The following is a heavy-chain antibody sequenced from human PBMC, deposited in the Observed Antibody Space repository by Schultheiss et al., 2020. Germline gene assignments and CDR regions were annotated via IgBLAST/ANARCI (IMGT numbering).Heavy chain of an antibody. J-gene: IGHJ4*02. CDR3: ASSPRWTMAFDY. V-gene: IGHV4-30-2*01. CDR2: IYHSGST. CDR1: GGSISSGGYS. D-gene: IGHD5-24*01. Sequence: LRLSCAVSGGSISSGGYSWSWIRQPPGKGLEWIGYIYHSGSTYYNPSLKSRVTISVDRSKNQFSLKLSSVTAADTAVYYCASSPRWTMAFDYWGQGTLVTVSS.